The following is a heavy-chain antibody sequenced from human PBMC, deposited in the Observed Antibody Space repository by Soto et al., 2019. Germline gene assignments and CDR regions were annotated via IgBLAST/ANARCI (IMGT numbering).Heavy chain of an antibody. Sequence: ASVKVSCKASGYTFTSYYMHWVRQAPGRGLEWMGIINPSGGSTSYAQKFQGRVTITADKSTSTAYMELSSLRSEDTAVYYCASETRTMYFDLWGRGTLVTVSS. CDR2: INPSGGST. V-gene: IGHV1-46*01. CDR3: ASETRTMYFDL. CDR1: GYTFTSYY. J-gene: IGHJ2*01. D-gene: IGHD3-3*01.